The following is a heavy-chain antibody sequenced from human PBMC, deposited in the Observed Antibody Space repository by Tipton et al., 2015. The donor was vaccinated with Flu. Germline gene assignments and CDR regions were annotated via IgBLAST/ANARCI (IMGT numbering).Heavy chain of an antibody. D-gene: IGHD2-15*01. Sequence: TLSLTCTVSGGSISGVVSYWSWVRQLPGEGLEWIGYVHYTGSTYYNPSFRSRASISVDTSKNRFSLRLTSVTAADTAVYYCARNPGFCTGGTCSDNWFDPWGQGTLVTASS. CDR2: VHYTGST. J-gene: IGHJ5*02. CDR1: GGSISGVVSY. V-gene: IGHV4-31*03. CDR3: ARNPGFCTGGTCSDNWFDP.